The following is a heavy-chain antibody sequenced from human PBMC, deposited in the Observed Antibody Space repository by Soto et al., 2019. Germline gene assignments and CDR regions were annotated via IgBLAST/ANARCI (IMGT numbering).Heavy chain of an antibody. CDR3: ARWDSGYSSSWFYYYYGMDV. Sequence: SETLSLTCAVYCGSFSGYYWSWIRQPPGKGLEWIGEINHSGSTNYNPSLKSRVTISVDTSKNQFSLKLSSVTAADTAVYYCARWDSGYSSSWFYYYYGMDVWGQGTTVTVSS. CDR2: INHSGST. CDR1: CGSFSGYY. J-gene: IGHJ6*02. D-gene: IGHD6-13*01. V-gene: IGHV4-34*01.